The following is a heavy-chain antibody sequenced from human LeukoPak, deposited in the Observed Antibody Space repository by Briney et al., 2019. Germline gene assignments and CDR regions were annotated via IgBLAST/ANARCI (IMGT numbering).Heavy chain of an antibody. CDR3: ARDHLVGYSSSWYVNY. J-gene: IGHJ4*02. Sequence: ASVKVSCKASGYTFTGYYMHWVRQAPGQGLEWMGWINPNSADTNYAQKFQGRVTMTRDTSINTAYMELSGLRSDDTAVYYCARDHLVGYSSSWYVNYWGQGTLSPSPQ. CDR1: GYTFTGYY. D-gene: IGHD6-13*01. CDR2: INPNSADT. V-gene: IGHV1-2*02.